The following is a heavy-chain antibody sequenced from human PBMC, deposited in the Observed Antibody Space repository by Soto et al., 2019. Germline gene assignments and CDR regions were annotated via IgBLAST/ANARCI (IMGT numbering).Heavy chain of an antibody. D-gene: IGHD3-3*01. CDR3: ARGTDQRRYDHFCSGDTQYYGMDV. Sequence: QVQLVQSGAEVKKPGASVKVSCKASGYTFTSYDINWVRQATGQGLEWMGWMNPNSGKTGHAQKFQGRVTMTRNTSISTAYMELSSLRSEHTAVYYCARGTDQRRYDHFCSGDTQYYGMDVWSQGTTVTVAS. V-gene: IGHV1-8*01. J-gene: IGHJ6*02. CDR2: MNPNSGKT. CDR1: GYTFTSYD.